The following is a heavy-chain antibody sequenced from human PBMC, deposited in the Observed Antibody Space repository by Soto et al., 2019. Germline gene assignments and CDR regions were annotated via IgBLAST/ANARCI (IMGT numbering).Heavy chain of an antibody. CDR2: IYHSGST. CDR3: ARGPDY. V-gene: IGHV4-30-2*01. CDR1: GGSISSGGYS. J-gene: IGHJ4*02. Sequence: QLQLQESGSGLVKPSQTLSLTCAVSGGSISSGGYSWSWIRQPPGKGLEWIGYIYHSGSTYYNPSLRRRVTITRNRSKYQCPLKLSAVTAADTAGYYCARGPDYGGQGSLVTVSS.